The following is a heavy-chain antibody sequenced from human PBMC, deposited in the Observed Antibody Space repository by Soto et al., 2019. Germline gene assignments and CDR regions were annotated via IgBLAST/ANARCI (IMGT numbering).Heavy chain of an antibody. CDR3: ARVGPWVPYYYDSSPYTFENWFDP. CDR1: GYSISSGYY. Sequence: PSKTLSLTCAVAGYSISSGYYWGWLRQPPGKGLEWIASIYHGGSTYYNPSLNSRVTLSIDMTNNHVSLILNSVTAADTAVYYCARVGPWVPYYYDSSPYTFENWFDPWGQGTLVTVSS. CDR2: IYHGGST. D-gene: IGHD3-22*01. V-gene: IGHV4-38-2*01. J-gene: IGHJ5*02.